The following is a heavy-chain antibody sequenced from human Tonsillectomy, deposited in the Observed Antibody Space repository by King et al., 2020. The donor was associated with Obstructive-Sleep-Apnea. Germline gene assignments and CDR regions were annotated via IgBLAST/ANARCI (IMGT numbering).Heavy chain of an antibody. CDR3: ALITGSDY. J-gene: IGHJ4*02. CDR1: GISFSNYW. D-gene: IGHD1-1*01. Sequence: VQLVESGGGLVQPGWSRRLSCTVSGISFSNYWMSWVRQAPGKGLELVANIKKDGSERYYVDAVKGRFTISRDNAKNSLFLQMNSLRGEDTAVYFCALITGSDYWGQGTMVTVSS. CDR2: IKKDGSER. V-gene: IGHV3-7*01.